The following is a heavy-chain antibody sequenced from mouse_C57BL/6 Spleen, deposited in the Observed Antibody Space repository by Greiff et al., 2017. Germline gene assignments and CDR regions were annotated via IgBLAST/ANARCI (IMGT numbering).Heavy chain of an antibody. CDR3: AGEDYDYCYFGA. D-gene: IGHD2-4*01. CDR1: GFTFSSYA. CDR2: ISDGGSYT. V-gene: IGHV5-4*01. Sequence: EVKLVESGGGVVKPGGSLKLSCAASGFTFSSYAMSWVRQTPEKRLEWVATISDGGSYTYYPDNVKGRFTISRDNAKNNLYLQRSHLKSEDTAMYYCAGEDYDYCYFGAWGTGTPVPASS. J-gene: IGHJ1*03.